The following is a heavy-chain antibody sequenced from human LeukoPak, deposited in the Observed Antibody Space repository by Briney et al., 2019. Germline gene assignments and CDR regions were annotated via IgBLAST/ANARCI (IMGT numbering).Heavy chain of an antibody. CDR2: ISSSSSYI. V-gene: IGHV3-21*01. D-gene: IGHD3-10*01. CDR3: ATRLIWFGEGAFDI. Sequence: PGGSLRLSCAASGFTFSSYSMNWVRQAPGKGLEWVSSISSSSSYIYYADSVKGRFTISRDNAKNSLYLQMNSLRAEDTAVYYCATRLIWFGEGAFDIWGQGTMVTVSS. CDR1: GFTFSSYS. J-gene: IGHJ3*02.